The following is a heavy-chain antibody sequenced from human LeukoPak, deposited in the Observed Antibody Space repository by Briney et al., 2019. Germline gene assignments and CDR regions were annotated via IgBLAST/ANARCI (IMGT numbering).Heavy chain of an antibody. J-gene: IGHJ4*02. CDR2: IKQDGWEK. D-gene: IGHD3-22*01. V-gene: IGHV3-7*01. CDR3: ARDQSESGGYYDSSGNDY. Sequence: QHGGSLRLSRAPSGFTLCIYLLRCVPAAPEEGVEWGANIKQDGWEKYYVDYVKGRFTISGDNAKISMYVQMNSLRAEDTAVYYCARDQSESGGYYDSSGNDYWGQGTLVTVSS. CDR1: GFTLCIYL.